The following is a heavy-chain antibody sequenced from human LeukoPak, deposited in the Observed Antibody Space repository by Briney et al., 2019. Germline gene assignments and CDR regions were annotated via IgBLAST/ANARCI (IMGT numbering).Heavy chain of an antibody. CDR3: ARDPGHSNYINDY. CDR2: TSSDGLNT. CDR1: GITLRTYW. J-gene: IGHJ4*02. D-gene: IGHD4-11*01. V-gene: IGHV3-74*01. Sequence: GGLLRSSCAASGITLRTYWMHWVRQSPGKGLVWLSRTSSDGLNTNYADSVKGRFTISRDNAENTRYLQMTSLRAEDTAVYYCARDPGHSNYINDYWGQGTLVTVSS.